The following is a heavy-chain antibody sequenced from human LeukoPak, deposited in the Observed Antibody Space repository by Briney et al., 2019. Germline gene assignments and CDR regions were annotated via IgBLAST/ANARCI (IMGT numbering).Heavy chain of an antibody. D-gene: IGHD3-3*01. J-gene: IGHJ6*02. Sequence: GASVKVSCKASGYTFTSYAMHWVRQAPGQRLEWMGWISAYNGNTNYAQKLQGRVTMTTDTSTSTAYMELRSLRSDDTAVYYCARDPTPFLFGVVIRYYYGMDVWGQGTTVTVSS. CDR3: ARDPTPFLFGVVIRYYYGMDV. CDR1: GYTFTSYA. V-gene: IGHV1-18*01. CDR2: ISAYNGNT.